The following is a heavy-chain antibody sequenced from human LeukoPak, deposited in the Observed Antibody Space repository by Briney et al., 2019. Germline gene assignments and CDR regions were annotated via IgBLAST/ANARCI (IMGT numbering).Heavy chain of an antibody. D-gene: IGHD6-6*01. CDR3: ARSPYSSSSRRWGDYYYYYMDV. J-gene: IGHJ6*03. V-gene: IGHV1-69*13. CDR2: IIPIFGTA. CDR1: GGTFSSYA. Sequence: ASVTVSCKASGGTFSSYAISWVRQAPGQGLEWMGGIIPIFGTANYAQKFQGRVTITADESTSTAYMELSSLRSEDTAVYYCARSPYSSSSRRWGDYYYYYMDVWGKGTTVTVSS.